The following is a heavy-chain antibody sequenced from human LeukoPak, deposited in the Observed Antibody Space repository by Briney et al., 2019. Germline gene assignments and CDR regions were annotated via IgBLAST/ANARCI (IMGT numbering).Heavy chain of an antibody. V-gene: IGHV4-34*01. Sequence: KASETLSLTCAVYGGSFSGYYWSWIRQPPGKGLEWIGEINHSGSTNYNPSLKSRVTISVDTSKNQFSLKRSSVTAADTAVYYCARGSLRLSQNRYYYGSGSYYGFDYWGQGTLVTVSS. CDR1: GGSFSGYY. CDR3: ARGSLRLSQNRYYYGSGSYYGFDY. CDR2: INHSGST. J-gene: IGHJ4*02. D-gene: IGHD3-10*01.